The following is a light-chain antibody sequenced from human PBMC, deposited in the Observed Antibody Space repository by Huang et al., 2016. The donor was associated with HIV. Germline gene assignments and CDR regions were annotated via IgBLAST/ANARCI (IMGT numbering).Light chain of an antibody. J-gene: IGKJ1*01. CDR2: SAA. Sequence: EIVMTQSPATLSVSPGESATLSCRASQSVSSNLGWYQQKPGQAPRRRIYSAATRATCSPARFSGSGSGTEFTLTSSSLQSEDFAVYHCQQYNSWPGTFGQGTKVEIK. V-gene: IGKV3-15*01. CDR1: QSVSSN. CDR3: QQYNSWPGT.